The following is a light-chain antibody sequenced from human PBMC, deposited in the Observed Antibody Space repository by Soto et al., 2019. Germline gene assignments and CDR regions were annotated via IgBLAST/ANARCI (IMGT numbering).Light chain of an antibody. Sequence: TVSTHSHATLSXXPGEXATLXCRASNSVSSSLAWYQQKPGQAPRLLIYDASNRSTDMPDRFRGSGSGTEFILTISSLQTDDFASYCCQHYAGSWTFGHRAKV. CDR3: QHYAGSWT. V-gene: IGKV3-11*01. J-gene: IGKJ1*01. CDR1: NSVSSS. CDR2: DAS.